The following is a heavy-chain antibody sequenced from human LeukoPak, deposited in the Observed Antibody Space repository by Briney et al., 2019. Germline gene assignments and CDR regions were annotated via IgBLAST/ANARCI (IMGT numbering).Heavy chain of an antibody. J-gene: IGHJ5*02. CDR2: IYPGDSDT. CDR1: GYSFTSYW. Sequence: GESLKISCKGSGYSFTSYWIGWVRQMPGKGLEWMGIIYPGDSDTRYSPSFQGQVTISADKSISTVYLQWSSLKASDTAMYYCAITGGGYSSTSYNWFDPWGPGNPGHRLP. CDR3: AITGGGYSSTSYNWFDP. V-gene: IGHV5-51*01. D-gene: IGHD6-13*01.